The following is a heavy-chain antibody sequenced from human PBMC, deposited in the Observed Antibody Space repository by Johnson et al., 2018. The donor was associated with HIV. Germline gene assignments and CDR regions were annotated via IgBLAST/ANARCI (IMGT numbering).Heavy chain of an antibody. CDR3: AKGRYSSSWYLAGAFDI. Sequence: QVQLVESGGGVVQPGRSLRLSCAASGFTFSSYGMHWVRQAPGKGLEWVAIIWYDGSNKYYADSVKGRFTISRDNSKNTLYLQMNSLRAEDTAVYYCAKGRYSSSWYLAGAFDIWGLGTMVTVSS. CDR2: IWYDGSNK. V-gene: IGHV3-33*06. CDR1: GFTFSSYG. J-gene: IGHJ3*02. D-gene: IGHD6-13*01.